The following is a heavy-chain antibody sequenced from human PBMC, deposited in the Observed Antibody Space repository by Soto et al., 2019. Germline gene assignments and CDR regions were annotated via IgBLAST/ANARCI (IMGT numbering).Heavy chain of an antibody. J-gene: IGHJ5*02. CDR1: GFSFSTYP. D-gene: IGHD1-1*01. CDR3: AKEKPTTTCFDA. Sequence: GGSLRLSCVASGFSFSTYPLTWVRQAPGKGLDWFSLSSGSGTNTYYAESVKGRFTISRDNSQNTLYLQMNTLRAEDTAVYYCAKEKPTTTCFDAWGQGSLVTVSS. V-gene: IGHV3-23*01. CDR2: SSGSGTNT.